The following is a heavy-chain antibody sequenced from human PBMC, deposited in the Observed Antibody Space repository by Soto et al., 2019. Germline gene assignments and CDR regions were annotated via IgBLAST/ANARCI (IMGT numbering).Heavy chain of an antibody. CDR1: GFTFSSYG. CDR3: AIASYSSSCYDKDYFAY. D-gene: IGHD6-13*01. V-gene: IGHV3-33*01. J-gene: IGHJ4*02. CDR2: IWYDGSNK. Sequence: PGGSLRLSCAASGFTFSSYGMHWVRQAPGKGLEWVAVIWYDGSNKYYADSVKGRFTISRDNSKNTLYLQMNSLRAEDTAVYFFAIASYSSSCYDKDYFAYWGQGTLVTVSS.